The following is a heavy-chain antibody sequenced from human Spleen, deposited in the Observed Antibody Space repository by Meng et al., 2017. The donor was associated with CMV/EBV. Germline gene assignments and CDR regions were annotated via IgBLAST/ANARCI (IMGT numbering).Heavy chain of an antibody. D-gene: IGHD5-18*01. J-gene: IGHJ4*02. V-gene: IGHV4-34*01. CDR1: GGSFSSIY. CDR2: INHGGGT. Sequence: SETLSLTCAVYGGSFSSIYWTWIRQSPGEGLEWIGEINHGGGTNYNPSLKTRVTMSIDMSKKQFSLRLNSVTAADTAVYYCARTYNYGHTPIDYWGQGTLVTVSS. CDR3: ARTYNYGHTPIDY.